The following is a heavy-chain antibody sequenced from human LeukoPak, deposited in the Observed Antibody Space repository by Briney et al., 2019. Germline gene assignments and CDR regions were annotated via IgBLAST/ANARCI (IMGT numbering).Heavy chain of an antibody. CDR3: ARRGTGYSSSYHFDY. V-gene: IGHV3-66*01. J-gene: IGHJ4*02. Sequence: EGSLRLSCAASGFAVSSNYMSWVRQAPGKGLEWVSVIYSGGSTYYADSVKGRFTISRDNSKNTLYLQMNSLRAEDTAVYYCARRGTGYSSSYHFDYWGQGTLVTVSS. CDR1: GFAVSSNY. D-gene: IGHD6-13*01. CDR2: IYSGGST.